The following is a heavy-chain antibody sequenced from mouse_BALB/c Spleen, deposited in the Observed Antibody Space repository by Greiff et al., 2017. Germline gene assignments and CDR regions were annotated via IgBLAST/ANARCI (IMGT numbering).Heavy chain of an antibody. CDR1: GFTFSSFG. J-gene: IGHJ2*01. CDR2: ISSGSSTI. CDR3: ASSYGSSYLDY. Sequence: EVQLQQSGGGLVQPGGSRKLSCAASGFTFSSFGMHWVRQAPEKGLEWVAYISSGSSTIYYADTVKGRFTISRDNPKNTLFLQMTSLRSEDTAMYYCASSYGSSYLDYWGQGTTLTVSS. D-gene: IGHD1-1*01. V-gene: IGHV5-17*02.